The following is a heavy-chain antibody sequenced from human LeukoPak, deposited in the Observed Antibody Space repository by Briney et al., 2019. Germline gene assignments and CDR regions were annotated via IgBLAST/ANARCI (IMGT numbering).Heavy chain of an antibody. V-gene: IGHV3-48*01. CDR3: ARERHKYNYYGSGYPPY. CDR2: ISSSSTTI. Sequence: PGGSLRLSCAASGFTFSSYSMMWVRQAPGKGLEWVSYISSSSTTIHYADSVKGRFTISRDNAKNSVYLQMNSLRAEDTAVYYCARERHKYNYYGSGYPPYWGQGTLVTGSS. J-gene: IGHJ4*02. D-gene: IGHD3-22*01. CDR1: GFTFSSYS.